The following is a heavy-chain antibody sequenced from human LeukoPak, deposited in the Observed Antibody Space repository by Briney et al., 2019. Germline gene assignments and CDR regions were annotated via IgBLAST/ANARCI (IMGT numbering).Heavy chain of an antibody. CDR3: AKDKHYYDSSGPFDY. CDR1: GFTFSSYS. V-gene: IGHV3-23*01. Sequence: PGGSLRLSCAASGFTFSSYSMNWVRQAPGKGLEWVSAISGSGGSTYYADSVKGRFTISRDNSKNTLYLQMNSLRAEDTAVYYCAKDKHYYDSSGPFDYWGQGPLVTVSS. J-gene: IGHJ4*02. CDR2: ISGSGGST. D-gene: IGHD3-22*01.